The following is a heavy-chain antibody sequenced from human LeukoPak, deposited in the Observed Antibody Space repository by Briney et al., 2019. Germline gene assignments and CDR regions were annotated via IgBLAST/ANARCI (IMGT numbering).Heavy chain of an antibody. CDR1: SGPITSYY. V-gene: IGHV4-4*07. J-gene: IGHJ6*03. CDR3: ARDYSNYYYYMDV. Sequence: PSETLSLTCTVASGPITSYYTSWIRQPAGKGLEWIGRIYTSGSTNYNPSLKSRVTISVDKSKNQFSLKLSSVTAADTAVYYCARDYSNYYYYMDVWGKGTTVTVSS. D-gene: IGHD4-11*01. CDR2: IYTSGST.